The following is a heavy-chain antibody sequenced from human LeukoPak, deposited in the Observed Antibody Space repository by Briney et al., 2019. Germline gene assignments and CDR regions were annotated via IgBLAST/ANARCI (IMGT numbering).Heavy chain of an antibody. J-gene: IGHJ5*02. CDR2: ISGSGGST. CDR1: GFTFSSYA. V-gene: IGHV3-23*01. CDR3: ARQGYSSGWYRDYNWFDP. D-gene: IGHD6-19*01. Sequence: PGGSLRLSCAASGFTFSSYAMSWVRQAPGKGLEWVSAISGSGGSTYYADSVKGRFTISRDNAKNSLYLQMNSLRAEDTALYYCARQGYSSGWYRDYNWFDPWGQGTLVTVSS.